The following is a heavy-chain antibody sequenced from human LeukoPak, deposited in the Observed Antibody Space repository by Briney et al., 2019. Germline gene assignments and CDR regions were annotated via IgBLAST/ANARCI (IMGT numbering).Heavy chain of an antibody. CDR2: ISSDNRYI. V-gene: IGHV3-21*01. CDR1: GFTFSNYN. J-gene: IGHJ2*01. D-gene: IGHD3-22*01. CDR3: ARDRVRDYYDSSGYYPQQYFDL. Sequence: TGGSLRLSCAASGFTFSNYNMNWVRQAPGKGLEWVSSISSDNRYIYYADSVRGRFTISRDNAKNSLYLQMSSLRAEDTAVYYCARDRVRDYYDSSGYYPQQYFDLWGRGTLATVSS.